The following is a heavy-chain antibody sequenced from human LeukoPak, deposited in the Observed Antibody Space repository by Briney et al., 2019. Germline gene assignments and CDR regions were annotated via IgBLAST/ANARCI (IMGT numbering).Heavy chain of an antibody. V-gene: IGHV1-2*02. Sequence: GASVKVSCKASGYTFTGYYMHWVRQAPGQGLEWMGWINPNSGGTNYAQKFQGRVTMTRDTSISTAYMELSRLRSDDTAVYYCARDPPFWSGYGAFDIWGQGKMVTVSS. CDR3: ARDPPFWSGYGAFDI. CDR1: GYTFTGYY. CDR2: INPNSGGT. D-gene: IGHD3-3*01. J-gene: IGHJ3*02.